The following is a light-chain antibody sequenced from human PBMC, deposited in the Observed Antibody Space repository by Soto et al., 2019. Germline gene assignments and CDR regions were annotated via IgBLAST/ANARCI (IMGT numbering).Light chain of an antibody. V-gene: IGKV1-6*01. J-gene: IGKJ4*01. Sequence: AIQLTQSPFSLSASVGDTVTITCRASQGVGNDLAWHRQRPGKAPQLVIYAGSKSHSGVSSRFSGSGSGTDFVLTIRDLQPDDLATYCCLQDYTYPLTFGGGTKLEI. CDR1: QGVGND. CDR3: LQDYTYPLT. CDR2: AGS.